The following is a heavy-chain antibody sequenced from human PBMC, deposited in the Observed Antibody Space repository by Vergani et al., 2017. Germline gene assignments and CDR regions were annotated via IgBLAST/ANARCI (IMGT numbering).Heavy chain of an antibody. CDR1: GASIRSSNYY. CDR2: IYYSEST. D-gene: IGHD6-19*01. CDR3: ARHSTVEWLVKLGWFDP. J-gene: IGHJ5*02. V-gene: IGHV4-39*01. Sequence: QLQLQESGPGLVKPSATLSLTCSVSGASIRSSNYYWGWIRQPPGKGLEWIASIYYSESTYYNPSLKSRVTISVDTSKNQFSLKLCSVTAADTAVYFCARHSTVEWLVKLGWFDPWGQGILVTVSS.